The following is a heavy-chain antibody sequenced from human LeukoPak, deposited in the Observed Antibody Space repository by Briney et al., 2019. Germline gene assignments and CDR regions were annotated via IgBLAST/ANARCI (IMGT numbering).Heavy chain of an antibody. J-gene: IGHJ3*02. CDR3: ARRGGSYYPDAFDI. CDR2: IYPGDSDT. Sequence: PGGSLRLSCKGSRYSFTSYWIGWVRQMPGKGLEWMGTIYPGDSDTRYSPSFQGQVTISADKSISTAYLQWSSLKASDTAMYYCARRGGSYYPDAFDIWGQGTMVTVSS. CDR1: RYSFTSYW. V-gene: IGHV5-51*01. D-gene: IGHD1-26*01.